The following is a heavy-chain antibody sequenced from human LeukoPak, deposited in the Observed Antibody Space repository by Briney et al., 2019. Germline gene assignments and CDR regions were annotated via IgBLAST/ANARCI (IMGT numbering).Heavy chain of an antibody. CDR2: INPSGGST. J-gene: IGHJ4*02. D-gene: IGHD3-9*01. CDR1: GGTFSSYA. V-gene: IGHV1-46*01. Sequence: ASVKVSCKTSGGTFSSYAISWVRQAPGQGLEWMGIINPSGGSTSYAQKFQGRVTMTRDTSTSTVYMELSSLRSEDTAVYYCARDRFDYIDWGQGTLVTVSS. CDR3: ARDRFDYID.